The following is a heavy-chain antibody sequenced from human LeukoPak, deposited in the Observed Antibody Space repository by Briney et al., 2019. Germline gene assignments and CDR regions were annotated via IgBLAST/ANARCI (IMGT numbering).Heavy chain of an antibody. CDR2: IYGSGDT. CDR1: GFIVSSYS. Sequence: PGGSLRLSCAASGFIVSSYSMSWVRQAPGKGLEWVSIIYGSGDTDYADYVKGRFTISRDQSKNTLDLQVNRLRDEDTAVYYCARGGMVPSTRGNFNSWGQGTLVTVSS. CDR3: ARGGMVPSTRGNFNS. D-gene: IGHD3-10*01. V-gene: IGHV3-53*01. J-gene: IGHJ4*02.